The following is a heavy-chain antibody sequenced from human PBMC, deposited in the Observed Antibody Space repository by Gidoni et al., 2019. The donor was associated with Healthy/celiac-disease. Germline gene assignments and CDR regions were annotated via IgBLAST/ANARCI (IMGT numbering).Heavy chain of an antibody. Sequence: QLVESGLGVVQPGRSLILSCAASGFTFSSYGMHWVRQAPGKGLEWVAVIWYDGSNKDYADSVKGRFTISRDNSKNTLYLQMNSLRAEDTAVYYCARERCSGGSCYFDYWGQGTLVTVSS. CDR3: ARERCSGGSCYFDY. D-gene: IGHD2-15*01. J-gene: IGHJ4*02. V-gene: IGHV3-33*01. CDR1: GFTFSSYG. CDR2: IWYDGSNK.